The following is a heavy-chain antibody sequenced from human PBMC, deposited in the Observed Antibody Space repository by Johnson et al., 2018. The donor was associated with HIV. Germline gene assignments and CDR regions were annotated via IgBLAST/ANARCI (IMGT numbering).Heavy chain of an antibody. Sequence: VQLVESGGGLVQPGGSLRLSCAASEFTVSSSYMSWVRQAPGKGLEWVSVIYSGDSEYYADSVKGRFSISRDNSKNTLYLQMNSLRAEDTAVYYCARSYSYGVFDIWGQGTMVTVS. D-gene: IGHD5-18*01. CDR3: ARSYSYGVFDI. CDR2: IYSGDSE. V-gene: IGHV3-66*01. CDR1: EFTVSSSY. J-gene: IGHJ3*02.